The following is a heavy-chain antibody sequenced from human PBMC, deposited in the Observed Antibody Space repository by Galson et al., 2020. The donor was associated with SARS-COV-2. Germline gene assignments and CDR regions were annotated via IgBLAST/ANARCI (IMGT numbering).Heavy chain of an antibody. CDR1: GGSISSGPYY. D-gene: IGHD3-3*01. J-gene: IGHJ6*01. Sequence: SDTLSLTCTVSGGSISSGPYYWSWIRQPAGKGLEWIGRIYKSGNTDYNPSLKSQVTISVDTSKNQFSLKLSSVTAADTAVYYCARGNFPCVRIFGAIIGACCMDGWGYGTAVTVSS. CDR3: ARGNFPCVRIFGAIIGACCMDG. CDR2: IYKSGNT. V-gene: IGHV4-61*02.